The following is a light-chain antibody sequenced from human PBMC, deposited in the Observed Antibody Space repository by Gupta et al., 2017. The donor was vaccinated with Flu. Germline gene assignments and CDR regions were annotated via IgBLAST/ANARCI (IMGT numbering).Light chain of an antibody. CDR2: KAS. V-gene: IGKV1-5*03. Sequence: DIQMTQSPSTLSASVGDRVTITCRASQSISSWLAWYQQKPGKAPNLLIDKASTLESGVPSRCSGSGSGTEFTLTISSLQPDDVASYYCQQENIPPYTFGQGTKLEIK. CDR1: QSISSW. J-gene: IGKJ2*01. CDR3: QQENIPPYT.